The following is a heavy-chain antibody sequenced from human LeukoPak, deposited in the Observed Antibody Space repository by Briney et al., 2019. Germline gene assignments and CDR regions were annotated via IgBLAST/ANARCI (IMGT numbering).Heavy chain of an antibody. CDR2: INHSGST. D-gene: IGHD3-10*01. CDR1: GGSFSGYY. V-gene: IGHV4-34*01. J-gene: IGHJ4*02. Sequence: PSETLSLTCAVYGGSFSGYYWSWIRQPPGKGLEWIGEINHSGSTNYNPSLKSRVTISVDTSKNQFSLKLSSVTAADTAVYYCARDPDYGSGSPTIFDYWGQGTLVTVSS. CDR3: ARDPDYGSGSPTIFDY.